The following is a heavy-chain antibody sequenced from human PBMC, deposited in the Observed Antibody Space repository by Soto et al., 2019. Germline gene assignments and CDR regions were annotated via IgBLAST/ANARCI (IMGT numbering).Heavy chain of an antibody. J-gene: IGHJ5*02. V-gene: IGHV3-30*03. D-gene: IGHD3-10*02. CDR1: GFSFSNYG. CDR2: VSHDGNNK. CDR3: ATYYHVNGSVTVAPWFDP. Sequence: QVQLVESGGGVVEPGRSLSLSCAASGFSFSNYGMQWVRQAPGKRLDWVAVVSHDGNNKYYADSVRGRFTISRDSSKNTLYRHMNSLRAEDTAVYYCATYYHVNGSVTVAPWFDPWGQGTLVAVSS.